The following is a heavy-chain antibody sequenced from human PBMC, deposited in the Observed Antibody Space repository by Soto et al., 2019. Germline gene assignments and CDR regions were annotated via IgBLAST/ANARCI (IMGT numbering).Heavy chain of an antibody. CDR2: ISSSTSHT. V-gene: IGHV3-11*05. D-gene: IGHD6-13*01. Sequence: QVQLVESGGGLVKPGGSLRLSCAVSGFTFSDYYMTWIRQAPGKGLEWVSYISSSTSHTNYADSVKGRFTISRDNAKNSLFLHMNSLRAEDTALYYCARGRGAAADYFDFWGQGTLVTVSS. CDR1: GFTFSDYY. J-gene: IGHJ4*02. CDR3: ARGRGAAADYFDF.